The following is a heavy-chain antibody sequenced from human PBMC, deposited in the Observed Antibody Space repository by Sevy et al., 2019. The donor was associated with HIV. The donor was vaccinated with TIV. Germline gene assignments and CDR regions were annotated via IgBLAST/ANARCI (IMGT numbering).Heavy chain of an antibody. J-gene: IGHJ4*02. CDR3: TTGTSTGYFDWLLDFDY. CDR2: IQSKTDGGTT. V-gene: IGHV3-15*05. CDR1: GFTFSSAW. Sequence: GGSLRLSCAASGFTFSSAWMSWVRQAPGKGLEWVGRIQSKTDGGTTDYAASVKGRFTISRDDSVNTLYLQMNSLTTVDTAVYYCTTGTSTGYFDWLLDFDYWGQGTLVTVSS. D-gene: IGHD3-9*01.